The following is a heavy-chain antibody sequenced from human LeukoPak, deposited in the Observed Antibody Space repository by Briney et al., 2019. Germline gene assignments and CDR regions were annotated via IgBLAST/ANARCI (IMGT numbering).Heavy chain of an antibody. J-gene: IGHJ4*02. Sequence: SGGSLRLSCAASGFTFSSYWMHWVRQAPGKGLVWVSRINSDGSSTSYADSVKGRFTISRDNAKNTLYLQVNSLRAEDTAVYYCARATYDFWSGYYLAVDYWGQGTLVTVSS. D-gene: IGHD3-3*01. V-gene: IGHV3-74*01. CDR2: INSDGSST. CDR1: GFTFSSYW. CDR3: ARATYDFWSGYYLAVDY.